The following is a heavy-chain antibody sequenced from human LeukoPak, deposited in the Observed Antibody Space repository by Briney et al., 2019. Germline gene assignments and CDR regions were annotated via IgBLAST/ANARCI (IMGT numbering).Heavy chain of an antibody. CDR1: GFTFSSYW. CDR3: AREITMIVVNAFDI. Sequence: GGSLRLSCAASGFTFSSYWMHWVRHAPGKGLLWVSRIKTDGSRTHYADFAQGRFTISRDNAKNTLYLQMNSLRAEDTALYYCAREITMIVVNAFDIWGQGTMVTVSS. CDR2: IKTDGSRT. V-gene: IGHV3-74*01. J-gene: IGHJ3*02. D-gene: IGHD3-22*01.